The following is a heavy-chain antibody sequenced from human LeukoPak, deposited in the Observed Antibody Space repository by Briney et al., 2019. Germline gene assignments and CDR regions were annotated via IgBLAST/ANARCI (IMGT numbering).Heavy chain of an antibody. V-gene: IGHV1-2*02. CDR1: GYTFTGYY. D-gene: IGHD1-26*01. CDR3: ARDESGSYFFFWFDP. CDR2: INSNSGGT. J-gene: IGHJ5*02. Sequence: ASVKVSCKASGYTFTGYYMHWVRQAPGQGLEWMGWINSNSGGTNYAQKFQGRVTMTRDTSINTAYMELSRLRSDDTAVYYCARDESGSYFFFWFDPWGQGTLVTVSS.